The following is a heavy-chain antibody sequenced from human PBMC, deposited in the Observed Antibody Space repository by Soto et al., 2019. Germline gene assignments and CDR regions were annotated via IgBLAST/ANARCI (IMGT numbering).Heavy chain of an antibody. CDR1: GGSISSGGYY. Sequence: SETLSLTCTVSGGSISSGGYYWSWIRQHPGKGLEWIGYIYYSGSTYYNPSLKSRVTISVDTSKNQFSLKLSSVTAADTAVYYCARDRGTTVTSRLDYWGQGTLVTVSS. V-gene: IGHV4-31*03. D-gene: IGHD4-17*01. J-gene: IGHJ4*02. CDR2: IYYSGST. CDR3: ARDRGTTVTSRLDY.